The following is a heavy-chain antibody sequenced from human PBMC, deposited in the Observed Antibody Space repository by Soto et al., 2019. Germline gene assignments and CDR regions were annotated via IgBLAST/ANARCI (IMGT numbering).Heavy chain of an antibody. V-gene: IGHV3-53*04. Sequence: EVQLVESGGGLVQPGGSLRLSCAASGFTVSSNYMSWVRQAPGKGLEWVSVIYSGGSTYYADSVKGRFTISRHNSKNTLYLQMDSLSAEDTAVYYCAIGQREWLPSEYYYMDVCGKGTTVTVS. CDR2: IYSGGST. CDR3: AIGQREWLPSEYYYMDV. CDR1: GFTVSSNY. J-gene: IGHJ6*03. D-gene: IGHD6-19*01.